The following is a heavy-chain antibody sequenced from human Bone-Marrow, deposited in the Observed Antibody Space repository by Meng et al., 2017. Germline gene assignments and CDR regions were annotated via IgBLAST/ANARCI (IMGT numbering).Heavy chain of an antibody. J-gene: IGHJ6*02. CDR3: ARDFYGSSGYYYVGQTYYYYGMDV. D-gene: IGHD3-22*01. CDR2: IGTGKTFM. CDR1: GVTVSSSY. Sequence: GESLKISCSVSGVTVSSSYFAWLRQAPGRGLEWVSAIGTGKTFMYYAASVRGRFTISRDNANNSVSLQMNSLRAEDTAVYYCARDFYGSSGYYYVGQTYYYYGMDVWGQGTTVTVSS. V-gene: IGHV3-21*04.